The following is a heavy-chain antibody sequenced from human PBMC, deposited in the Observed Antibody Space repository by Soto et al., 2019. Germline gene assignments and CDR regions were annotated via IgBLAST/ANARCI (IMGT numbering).Heavy chain of an antibody. D-gene: IGHD5-12*01. CDR3: ANDGYNLGFDY. CDR1: GGSIRSSSYY. CDR2: IYYSGST. Sequence: PLETLSLTCTVSGGSIRSSSYYWGWIRQPPGKGLEWIGSIYYSGSTYYNPSLKSRVTISVDTSKNQFSLKLSSVTAADTAVYYCANDGYNLGFDYWGQGTLVTVS. J-gene: IGHJ4*02. V-gene: IGHV4-39*01.